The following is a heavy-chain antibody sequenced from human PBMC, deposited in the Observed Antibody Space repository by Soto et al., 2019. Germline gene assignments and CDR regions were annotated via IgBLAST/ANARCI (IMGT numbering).Heavy chain of an antibody. CDR1: GFTFSSYG. CDR3: AKDNVSGGDWLRVGDASDI. CDR2: ISYDGSNK. J-gene: IGHJ3*02. Sequence: QVQLVESGGGVVQPGRSLRLSCAASGFTFSSYGMHWVRQAPGKGLEWVAVISYDGSNKYYADSVKGRLTISRDNSKNTLYLQMNSLRGEDTAVYYCAKDNVSGGDWLRVGDASDIWGQGTMVTVSS. V-gene: IGHV3-30*18. D-gene: IGHD5-12*01.